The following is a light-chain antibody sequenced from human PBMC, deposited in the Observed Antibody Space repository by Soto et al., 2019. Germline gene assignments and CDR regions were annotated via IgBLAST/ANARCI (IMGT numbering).Light chain of an antibody. Sequence: QPVLTQSSSASASLGSSVKLTCTLSSGHRSYIIAWHQQQPGKAPRYLMKVVSSGSYNKGSGVPDRFSGSSSGADRYLTISNLQSEDEADYYCETWDSITWVFGGGTKLTVL. CDR2: VVSSGSY. CDR3: ETWDSITWV. J-gene: IGLJ3*02. CDR1: SGHRSYI. V-gene: IGLV4-60*03.